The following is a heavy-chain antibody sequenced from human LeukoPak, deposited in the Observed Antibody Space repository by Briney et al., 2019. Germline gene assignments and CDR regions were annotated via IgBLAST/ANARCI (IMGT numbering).Heavy chain of an antibody. CDR3: ARDTRPTTGTLDY. V-gene: IGHV4-34*01. CDR1: GGSFSGYY. D-gene: IGHD1-1*01. Sequence: SETLSLTYAVYGGSFSGYYWSWIRQPPGKGLEWIGEINHSGSTNYNPSLKSRVTISVDTSKNQFSLKLSSVTAADTAVYYCARDTRPTTGTLDYWGQGTLVTVSS. J-gene: IGHJ4*02. CDR2: INHSGST.